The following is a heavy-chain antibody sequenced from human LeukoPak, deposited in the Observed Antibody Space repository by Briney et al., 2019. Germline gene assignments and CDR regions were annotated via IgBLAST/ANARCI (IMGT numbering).Heavy chain of an antibody. V-gene: IGHV3-23*01. CDR3: AKDRTLFYGSGSLNWFDP. D-gene: IGHD3-10*01. J-gene: IGHJ5*02. CDR2: ISGSGGST. Sequence: PGGSLRLSCAASGFTFSSYAMSWVRQAPGKGLEWVSAISGSGGSTYYADSVKGRFTISRDNSKNTLYLQMNSLRAEDTAVYYCAKDRTLFYGSGSLNWFDPWGQGTLVTVSS. CDR1: GFTFSSYA.